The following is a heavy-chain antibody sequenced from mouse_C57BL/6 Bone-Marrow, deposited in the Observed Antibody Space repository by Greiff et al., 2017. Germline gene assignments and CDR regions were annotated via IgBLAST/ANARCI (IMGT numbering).Heavy chain of an antibody. CDR2: IDPANGTT. J-gene: IGHJ1*03. CDR1: GFNIKNTY. Sequence: VQLKESVAELVRPGASVKLSCTASGFNIKNTYMHWVKQRPEQGLEWIGRIDPANGTTKYAPQFQGKATITADTSSHPAYLQLSSLTSEDTAIYYCALAYYKGYWYFDVGGTGTTVTVSS. D-gene: IGHD2-12*01. CDR3: ALAYYKGYWYFDV. V-gene: IGHV14-3*01.